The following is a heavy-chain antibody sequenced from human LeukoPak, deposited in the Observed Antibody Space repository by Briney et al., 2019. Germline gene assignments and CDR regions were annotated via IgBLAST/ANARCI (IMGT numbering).Heavy chain of an antibody. V-gene: IGHV3-23*01. D-gene: IGHD6-19*01. J-gene: IGHJ4*02. CDR1: GFTFSNYG. CDR2: ISGIGVST. Sequence: GGTLRLSCAASGFTFSNYGMSWVRQAPGKGLEWVSAISGIGVSTYYADSVKGRFTISRDNSKNTLYLQMNSLRAEDTALYYCAKEDFIAVAGTNFDYWGQGTLVTVSS. CDR3: AKEDFIAVAGTNFDY.